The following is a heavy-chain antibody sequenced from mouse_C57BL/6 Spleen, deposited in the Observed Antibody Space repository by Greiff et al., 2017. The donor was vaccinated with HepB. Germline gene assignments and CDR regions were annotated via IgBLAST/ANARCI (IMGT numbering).Heavy chain of an antibody. Sequence: VQLQQSGPELVKPGASVKISCKASGYAFRSSWMNWVKQRPGKGLEWIGRIYTGDGDTNYNGKFKGKATRTADKSSSTAYLQLNSLTSVDSAVYCWARDYYWSSPLYYAMDYWGQGTSGTGSA. D-gene: IGHD1-1*01. CDR1: GYAFRSSW. J-gene: IGHJ4*01. CDR3: ARDYYWSSPLYYAMDY. CDR2: IYTGDGDT. V-gene: IGHV1-82*01.